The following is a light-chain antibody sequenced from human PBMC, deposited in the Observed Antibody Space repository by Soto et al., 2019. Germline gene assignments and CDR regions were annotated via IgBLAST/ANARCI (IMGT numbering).Light chain of an antibody. CDR1: SSDVGGYNY. V-gene: IGLV2-14*01. CDR3: SSYTANNTRL. Sequence: QSALTQPASVSGSPGQAITISCTGTSSDVGGYNYVSWDQHRPGKAPQLIIYEVSYRPSGVSNRFSGSKSGNTASLTISGLQAEDEADYYCSSYTANNTRLFGTGTKLPVL. CDR2: EVS. J-gene: IGLJ1*01.